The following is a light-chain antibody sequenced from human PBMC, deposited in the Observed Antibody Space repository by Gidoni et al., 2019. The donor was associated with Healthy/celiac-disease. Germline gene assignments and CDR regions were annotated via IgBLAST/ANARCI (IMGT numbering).Light chain of an antibody. V-gene: IGKV1-5*03. J-gene: IGKJ4*01. CDR3: QQYNSQPT. CDR2: KAS. Sequence: DIQMTQSPSTLSASVGDRVTITCRASQSISSWLAWYQQKPGKAPKLLIYKASSLESGVPSRFSGSGSGTEFTLTLSSLQPDDFATYYCQQYNSQPTFGGGTKVEIK. CDR1: QSISSW.